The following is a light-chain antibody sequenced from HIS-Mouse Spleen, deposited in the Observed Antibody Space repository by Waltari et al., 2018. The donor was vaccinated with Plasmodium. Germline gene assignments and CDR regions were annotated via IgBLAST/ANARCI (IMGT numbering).Light chain of an antibody. Sequence: DYQMLKSTSTLSAAVGDRVTITCRASQSISSWLAWYQQKPGKAPKLLIYKASSLESGVPSRFSGSGSGTEFTLTISSLQPDDFATYYCQQYNSYSWTFGQGTKVEIK. CDR1: QSISSW. V-gene: IGKV1-5*03. CDR3: QQYNSYSWT. J-gene: IGKJ1*01. CDR2: KAS.